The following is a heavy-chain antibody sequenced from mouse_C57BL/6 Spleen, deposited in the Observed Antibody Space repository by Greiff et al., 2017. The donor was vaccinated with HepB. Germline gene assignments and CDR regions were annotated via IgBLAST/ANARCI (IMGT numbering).Heavy chain of an antibody. V-gene: IGHV1-59*01. CDR2: IDPSDSYT. CDR1: GYTFTSYW. CDR3: ARSLPRDAMDY. D-gene: IGHD2-1*01. J-gene: IGHJ4*01. Sequence: QVQLQQPGAELVRPGTSVKLSCKASGYTFTSYWMHWVKQRPGQGLEWIGVIDPSDSYTNYNQKFKGKATLTVDTSSSTAYMQLSSLTSEDSAVYDCARSLPRDAMDYWGQGTSVTVSS.